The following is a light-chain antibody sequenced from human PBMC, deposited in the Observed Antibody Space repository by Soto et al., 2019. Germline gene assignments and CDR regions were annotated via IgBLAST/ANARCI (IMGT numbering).Light chain of an antibody. CDR1: TSDLGHYNY. Sequence: QSALTQPASVSGSPGQSVTISCTANTSDLGHYNYVSWYQQHPGKAPKLVIYDVSNRPVGVSSRYSGSESGNTASLTISGVQAEDESDYYCSSYRSTITVFGGGTKVTVL. CDR2: DVS. CDR3: SSYRSTITV. V-gene: IGLV2-14*03. J-gene: IGLJ3*02.